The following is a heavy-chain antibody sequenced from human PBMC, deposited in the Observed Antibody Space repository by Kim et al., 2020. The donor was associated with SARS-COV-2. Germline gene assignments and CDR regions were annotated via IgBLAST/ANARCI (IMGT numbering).Heavy chain of an antibody. D-gene: IGHD5-12*01. V-gene: IGHV3-53*01. CDR3: ARGIDGYGGFDY. CDR1: GFTVSSNY. Sequence: GGSLRLSCAASGFTVSSNYMSWVRQAPGKGLEWVSVFYVGGSTYYADSVKGRFTVSGDNSKNTLYLQMNSLRAEDTAVYYCARGIDGYGGFDYWGQGTLVTVSS. J-gene: IGHJ4*02. CDR2: FYVGGST.